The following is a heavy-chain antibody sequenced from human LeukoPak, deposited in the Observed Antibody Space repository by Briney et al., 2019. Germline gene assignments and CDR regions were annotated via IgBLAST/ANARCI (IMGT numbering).Heavy chain of an antibody. J-gene: IGHJ3*02. Sequence: GGSLRLSCAASGFTFSSYAMSWVRQAPGKGLEWVSVIYSGGGTYYADSVKGRFTISRDNSKNTLYLQMNSLGAEDTAVYYCAREAAAGSYDAFDIWGQGTMVTVSS. CDR1: GFTFSSYA. V-gene: IGHV3-66*01. CDR2: IYSGGGT. CDR3: AREAAAGSYDAFDI. D-gene: IGHD6-13*01.